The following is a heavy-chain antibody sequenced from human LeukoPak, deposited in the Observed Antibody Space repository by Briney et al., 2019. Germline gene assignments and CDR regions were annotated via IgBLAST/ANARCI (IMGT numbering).Heavy chain of an antibody. Sequence: GGSLGLSCTVSGFTVSSNSMSWVRQAPGKGLEWVSFIYSDNTHYSDSVKGRFTISRDNSKNTLYLQMNSLRAEDAAVYYCARLLDGSGSYYKREILIWGQGTMVTVSS. CDR1: GFTVSSNS. CDR2: IYSDNT. CDR3: ARLLDGSGSYYKREILI. V-gene: IGHV3-53*01. J-gene: IGHJ3*02. D-gene: IGHD3-10*01.